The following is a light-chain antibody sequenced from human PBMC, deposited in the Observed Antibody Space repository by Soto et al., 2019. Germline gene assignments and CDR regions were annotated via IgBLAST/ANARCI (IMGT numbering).Light chain of an antibody. CDR2: GAS. J-gene: IGKJ1*01. Sequence: IVLTQSPGTLSLSPGERATPSCRASQSVSSNLAWYQQKPGQAPRLLIYGASTRATGIPARFSGSGSGTEFTLTISSLQSEDFVVYYCQQYNNWWTFGQGTKVDIK. CDR1: QSVSSN. CDR3: QQYNNWWT. V-gene: IGKV3-15*01.